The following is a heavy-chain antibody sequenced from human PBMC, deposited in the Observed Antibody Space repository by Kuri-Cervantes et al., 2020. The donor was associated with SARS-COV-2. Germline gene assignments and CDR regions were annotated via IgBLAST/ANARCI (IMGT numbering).Heavy chain of an antibody. V-gene: IGHV3-21*01. Sequence: ETLSLTCAASGFTFSSYSMNWVRQAPGKGLEWVSSISSSSSYIYYAASVKGRFTISRDNAKSSLYPQMNSLRAEDTAVYYCAREPQRFAIFGVVIEGPTRENWFDPWGQGTLVTVSS. CDR2: ISSSSSYI. CDR3: AREPQRFAIFGVVIEGPTRENWFDP. CDR1: GFTFSSYS. J-gene: IGHJ5*02. D-gene: IGHD3-3*01.